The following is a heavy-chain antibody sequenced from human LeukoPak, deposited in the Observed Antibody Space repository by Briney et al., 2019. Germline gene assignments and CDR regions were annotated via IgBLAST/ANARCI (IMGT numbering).Heavy chain of an antibody. Sequence: SQTLSLTCAISGDSVSSNSVTWNWIRQSPSRGLEWLGRTYYRSTWYNDYAVSVRGRITINPDTSKNQFSLHLNSVTPEDTAVYYCARRLTRYDCFDPWGQGILVTVSS. V-gene: IGHV6-1*01. CDR2: TYYRSTWYN. D-gene: IGHD1-1*01. CDR3: ARRLTRYDCFDP. J-gene: IGHJ5*02. CDR1: GDSVSSNSVT.